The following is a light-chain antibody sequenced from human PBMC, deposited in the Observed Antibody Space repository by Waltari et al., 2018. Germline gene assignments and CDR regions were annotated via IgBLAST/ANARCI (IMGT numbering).Light chain of an antibody. CDR3: CSYAGSFTVI. Sequence: QSTLTQPASVSGSPGQSITISCTGTSSDVGSYNLVSWFQQHPGKAPKLMIYGVSKRPSGVSTRVAGSKSGNTASLTISGLQAEDEADYHCCSYAGSFTVIFGGGTKLTVL. V-gene: IGLV2-23*02. J-gene: IGLJ2*01. CDR1: SSDVGSYNL. CDR2: GVS.